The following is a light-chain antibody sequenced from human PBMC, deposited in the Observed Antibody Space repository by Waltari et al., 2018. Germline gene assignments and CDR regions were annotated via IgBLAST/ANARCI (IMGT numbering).Light chain of an antibody. V-gene: IGKV1-17*01. CDR3: QQHNSYPFT. CDR1: QGIRND. CDR2: GAS. J-gene: IGKJ2*01. Sequence: DIQMTQSPSSLSASVGDRVTITCRASQGIRNDVDWFQLKPGKAPKRLIYGASSLQSGVPSRFSGSGSGTEFTLTISSLQPEDFATYYCQQHNSYPFTFGQGTKLEIK.